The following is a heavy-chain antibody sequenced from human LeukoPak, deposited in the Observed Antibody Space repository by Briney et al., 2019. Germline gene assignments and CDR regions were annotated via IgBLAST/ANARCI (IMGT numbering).Heavy chain of an antibody. Sequence: GRSLRLSCAVSGXXFSSYAXHWVRQAPXXXXXXVAVLWHDGSNKRYADSVKGRFTISRDNSKNTLYLQMNSLRPEDTAVYYCAKDLSGSFCIDYWGQGTLVTVSS. CDR3: AKDLSGSFCIDY. CDR2: LWHDGSNK. V-gene: IGHV3-33*06. D-gene: IGHD1-26*01. J-gene: IGHJ4*02. CDR1: GXXFSSYA.